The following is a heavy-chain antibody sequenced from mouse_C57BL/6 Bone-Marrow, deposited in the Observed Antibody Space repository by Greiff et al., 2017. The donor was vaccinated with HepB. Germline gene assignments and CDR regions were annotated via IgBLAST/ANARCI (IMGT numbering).Heavy chain of an antibody. D-gene: IGHD1-1*01. CDR3: TTDYYGSSYRYYAMDY. V-gene: IGHV14-1*01. CDR1: GFNIKDYY. Sequence: VQLQQSGAELVRPGASVKLSCTASGFNIKDYYMHWVKQRPEQGLEWIGRIDPEDGDTEYAPKFQGKATMTADTSSNTAYLPLSSLTSEDTAVYYCTTDYYGSSYRYYAMDYWGQGTSVTVSS. CDR2: IDPEDGDT. J-gene: IGHJ4*01.